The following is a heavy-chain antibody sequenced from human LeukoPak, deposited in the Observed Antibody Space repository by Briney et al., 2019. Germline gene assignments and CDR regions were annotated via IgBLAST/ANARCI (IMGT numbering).Heavy chain of an antibody. CDR3: ARLEGNDYFDY. CDR2: IYPGDSHT. CDR1: GYRFTSYY. Sequence: GESLKISCESSGYRFTSYYIGWVRQMSGKGLELMGIIYPGDSHTRYSPSFQGQVTISADKSISTAYLQWSSLKASDTAMYYCARLEGNDYFDYWGQGTLVTVSS. J-gene: IGHJ4*02. V-gene: IGHV5-51*01.